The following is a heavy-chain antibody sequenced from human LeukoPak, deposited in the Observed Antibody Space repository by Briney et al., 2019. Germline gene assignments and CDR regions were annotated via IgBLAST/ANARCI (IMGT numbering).Heavy chain of an antibody. J-gene: IGHJ4*02. CDR3: ARDSYGLDY. D-gene: IGHD5-18*01. CDR2: ISYDGSSK. Sequence: GGSLRLSCAASGSTFSNYAMHWVRQAPGKGLEWVAVISYDGSSKYYADSVKGRFTISRDNSKNTLYLQMNSLRPEDTAVYYCARDSYGLDYWGQGTLVTVSS. CDR1: GSTFSNYA. V-gene: IGHV3-30*04.